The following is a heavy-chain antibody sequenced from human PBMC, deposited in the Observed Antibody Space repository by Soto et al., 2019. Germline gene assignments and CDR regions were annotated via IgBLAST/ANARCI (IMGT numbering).Heavy chain of an antibody. CDR3: ARSKEWYMLYCQGYWFDP. D-gene: IGHD2-8*01. CDR2: IYYSGST. CDR1: GGSISSSSYY. Sequence: SETLSLTCTVSGGSISSSSYYWGWIRQPPGKGLEWIGSIYYSGSTYYNPSLKSRVTISVDTSKNQFSLKLSSVTAADTAVYYCARSKEWYMLYCQGYWFDPWGQGTLVTV. V-gene: IGHV4-39*01. J-gene: IGHJ5*02.